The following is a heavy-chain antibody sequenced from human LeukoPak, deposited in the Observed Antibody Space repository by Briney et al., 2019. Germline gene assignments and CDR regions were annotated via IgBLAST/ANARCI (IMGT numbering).Heavy chain of an antibody. J-gene: IGHJ2*01. CDR3: ASWGSYWYFDL. D-gene: IGHD7-27*01. Sequence: SETLSLTCTVSGGSISSSSYYWGWIRQPPGKGLEWIGSIYYSGSTYYNPSLKSRVTISVNTSKNQFSLKLSSVTAADTAVYYCASWGSYWYFDLWGRGTLVTVSS. CDR1: GGSISSSSYY. V-gene: IGHV4-39*01. CDR2: IYYSGST.